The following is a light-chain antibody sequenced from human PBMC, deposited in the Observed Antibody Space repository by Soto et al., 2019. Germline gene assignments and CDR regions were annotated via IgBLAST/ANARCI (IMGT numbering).Light chain of an antibody. Sequence: VLTQSPLTLSLSPGERATLSCRASQSFRGLLAWYQQKPGQAPRLLIYDAYNRATGIPPRFSGSGSGTDFTLTISSLEPEDSAVYYCQQRHRCPITFGQGTRLEIK. CDR3: QQRHRCPIT. CDR2: DAY. J-gene: IGKJ5*01. CDR1: QSFRGL. V-gene: IGKV3-11*01.